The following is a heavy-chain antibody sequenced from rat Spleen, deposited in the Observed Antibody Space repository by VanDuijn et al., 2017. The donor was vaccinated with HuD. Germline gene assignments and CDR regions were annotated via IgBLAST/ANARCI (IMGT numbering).Heavy chain of an antibody. CDR3: ARLEATYWFAY. D-gene: IGHD1-10*01. CDR1: GYSITSSYG. Sequence: EVLLQESGPGLVKPSQSLSLTCSVTGYSITSSYGWNWIRKFPGNKLEWMGYINNLGGTNYNPSLKSRISITRDTSKHQFFLQVNSVTTEDTATYYCARLEATYWFAYWGQGTLVTVSS. J-gene: IGHJ3*01. V-gene: IGHV3-3*01. CDR2: INNLGGT.